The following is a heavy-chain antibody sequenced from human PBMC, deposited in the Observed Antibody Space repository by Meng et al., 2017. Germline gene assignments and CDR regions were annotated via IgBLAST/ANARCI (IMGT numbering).Heavy chain of an antibody. CDR2: IYRGGST. V-gene: IGHV3-53*02. CDR1: GFPVTTSY. Sequence: EVQLAETGGGLVQPGGSLRLSCTASGFPVTTSYMSWVRQAPGKGLEWVSVIYRGGSTYYADSVKGRFSISRDNSKNTLYLQMNSLRAEDTAVYFCARDSSSGWYHNYWGQGTLVTVSS. CDR3: ARDSSSGWYHNY. J-gene: IGHJ4*02. D-gene: IGHD6-19*01.